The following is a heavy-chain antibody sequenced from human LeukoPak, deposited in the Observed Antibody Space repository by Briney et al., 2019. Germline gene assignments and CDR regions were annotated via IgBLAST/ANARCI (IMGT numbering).Heavy chain of an antibody. V-gene: IGHV4-34*01. Sequence: SETLSLTCAVYGGSFSGYYWSWIRQPPGKGLEWIGEINHSGSTNYNPSLKSRVTISVDTSKNQFSLKLSSVTAADTAVYYCARQWYYYDSSGYSYDAFDIWGQGTMVTVSS. CDR1: GGSFSGYY. J-gene: IGHJ3*02. CDR3: ARQWYYYDSSGYSYDAFDI. D-gene: IGHD3-22*01. CDR2: INHSGST.